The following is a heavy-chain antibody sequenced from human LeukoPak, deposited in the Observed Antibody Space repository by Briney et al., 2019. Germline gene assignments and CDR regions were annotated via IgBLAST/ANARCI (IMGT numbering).Heavy chain of an antibody. J-gene: IGHJ5*02. Sequence: GESLKISCKVSGYSFPSHWITWVRQVPGKGLEWMGRIAPSDSYTNYNPSFEGHVTMSVEKSITTVYLQWSSLKASDTAMYYCVRQPPGVYDTTQNWFDPWGQGTLVTVSS. CDR2: IAPSDSYT. V-gene: IGHV5-10-1*01. CDR1: GYSFPSHW. D-gene: IGHD3-22*01. CDR3: VRQPPGVYDTTQNWFDP.